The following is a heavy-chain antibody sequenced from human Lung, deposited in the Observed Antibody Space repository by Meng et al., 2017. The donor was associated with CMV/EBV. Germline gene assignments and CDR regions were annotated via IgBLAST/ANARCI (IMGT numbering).Heavy chain of an antibody. D-gene: IGHD2-21*02. J-gene: IGHJ4*02. Sequence: GRLTHAAPGLVKPSEPLSLTCAVSGRSISSSNWGSWGRQPPGKGQEWIGEIHHSGSTNYNPSLNSRVTISVDKSKNQFSLKLSSVTAADTAVYYCARVVTALWGYYFDYWGQGTLVPVSS. CDR1: GRSISSSNW. CDR3: ARVVTALWGYYFDY. V-gene: IGHV4-4*02. CDR2: IHHSGST.